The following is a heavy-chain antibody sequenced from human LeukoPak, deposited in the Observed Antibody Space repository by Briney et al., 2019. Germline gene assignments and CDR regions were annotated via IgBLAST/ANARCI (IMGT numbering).Heavy chain of an antibody. CDR1: GYTFTSYA. J-gene: IGHJ3*02. D-gene: IGHD3-9*01. CDR3: ARETKYYDILTGYYRAFDI. CDR2: INTNTGNP. Sequence: ASVKVSCKASGYTFTSYAMNWVRQAPGQGLEWMGWINTNTGNPTYAQGFTGRFVFSLDTSVSTAYLQISSLKAEDTAVYYCARETKYYDILTGYYRAFDIWGQGTMVTVSS. V-gene: IGHV7-4-1*02.